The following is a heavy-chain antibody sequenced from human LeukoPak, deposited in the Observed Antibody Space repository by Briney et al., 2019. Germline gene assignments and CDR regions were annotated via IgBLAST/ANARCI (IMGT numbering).Heavy chain of an antibody. V-gene: IGHV4-4*07. J-gene: IGHJ6*03. CDR2: IYTSGST. CDR1: GGSIISYY. Sequence: SEPLSLTCTVAGGSIISYYWSWSRQPAGKGLEWSGRIYTSGSTNYNPSLKSRVTMSVDTSENQFSLKLSSVTAADTAVYYCARGINYYYYMDVWGKGTTVTVSS. CDR3: ARGINYYYYMDV.